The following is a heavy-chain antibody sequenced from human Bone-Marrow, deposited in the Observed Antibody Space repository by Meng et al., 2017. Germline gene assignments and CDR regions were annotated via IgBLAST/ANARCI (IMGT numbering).Heavy chain of an antibody. Sequence: QGQLVQSGAEMKKPGASVKVSCKASGYIFSSSGISWVRQAPRQGLEWMGWISAYNGDTKYAPELQGRVSMTTDTSTYTAYMELRSLRSDDTAIYYCARDYANKVDYWGQGTLVTVSS. CDR1: GYIFSSSG. J-gene: IGHJ4*02. CDR2: ISAYNGDT. D-gene: IGHD2-2*01. V-gene: IGHV1-18*01. CDR3: ARDYANKVDY.